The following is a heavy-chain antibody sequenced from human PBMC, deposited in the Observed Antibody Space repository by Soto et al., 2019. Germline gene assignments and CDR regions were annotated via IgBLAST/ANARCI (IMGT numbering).Heavy chain of an antibody. CDR3: EKPRGPDWWARLDC. J-gene: IGHJ4*02. V-gene: IGHV3-9*01. D-gene: IGHD2-8*02. CDR1: GFTFDDYA. CDR2: ISWNSGAI. Sequence: EVQLVESGGGWVQPGRSLRLSCAVSGFTFDDYAMHWVRQAPGEGLEWVSGISWNSGAIGYADSVKGRFTVLRDNAKSTLYLKMNSLRTEDTALYYCEKPRGPDWWARLDCWGQGTLVPVSS.